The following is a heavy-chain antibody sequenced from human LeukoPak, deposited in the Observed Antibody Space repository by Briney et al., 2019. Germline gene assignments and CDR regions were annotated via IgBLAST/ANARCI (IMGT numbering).Heavy chain of an antibody. V-gene: IGHV3-43*01. CDR1: GFTLDDYT. D-gene: IGHD3-9*01. CDR3: PKDMGGGVYDILTGYNYYSGMDV. J-gene: IGHJ6*02. CDR2: ISWNDDTT. Sequence: GGSLRLSCAASGFTLDDYTMHWVRPAPGKGLEWVSLISWNDDTTYYADSVKGRFTISRDNSKNSLYLLMNSLRAEDTALYYSPKDMGGGVYDILTGYNYYSGMDVWGQGTTVTVSS.